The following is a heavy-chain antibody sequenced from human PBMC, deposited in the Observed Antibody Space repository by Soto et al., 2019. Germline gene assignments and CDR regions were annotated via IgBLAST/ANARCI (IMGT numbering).Heavy chain of an antibody. V-gene: IGHV4-30-2*01. Sequence: TSETLSLTCAVSGGSISSGGYSWSWIRQPPGKGLEWIGYIYHSGSTYYNPSLKSRVTISVDRSKNQFSLKLSSVTAADTAVYYCARSHSSSRLATFDYWGQGTLVTVSS. CDR3: ARSHSSSRLATFDY. D-gene: IGHD6-13*01. CDR1: GGSISSGGYS. CDR2: IYHSGST. J-gene: IGHJ4*02.